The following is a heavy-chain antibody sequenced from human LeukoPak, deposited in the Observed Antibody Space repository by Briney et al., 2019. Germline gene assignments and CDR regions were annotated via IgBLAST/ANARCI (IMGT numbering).Heavy chain of an antibody. CDR3: AKGAYDYVELGYFDY. J-gene: IGHJ4*02. D-gene: IGHD5-12*01. CDR1: GFSFSNYA. Sequence: GGPLRLSCAASGFSFSNYAMSWVRQAPGKGLEWVSLIVSSSGSTFYADSVKGRFTISRDNSKNTLYLQINSLRAEDTAVYYCAKGAYDYVELGYFDYWGQGTLVTVSS. V-gene: IGHV3-23*01. CDR2: IVSSSGST.